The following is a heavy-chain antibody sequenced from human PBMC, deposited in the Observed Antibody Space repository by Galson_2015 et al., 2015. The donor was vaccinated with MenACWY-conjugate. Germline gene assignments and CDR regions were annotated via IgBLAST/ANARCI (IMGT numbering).Heavy chain of an antibody. J-gene: IGHJ4*02. CDR3: AKTRGASFYFDS. Sequence: SLRLSCAASGFIFNTYWMHWVRHAPGKGLVWVSRINPGGSSTTYADSVKDRLTISRDNAKNTLYLQMNSLRPEDTAVFYCAKTRGASFYFDSWGQGTLVTVSS. D-gene: IGHD1-26*01. CDR1: GFIFNTYW. V-gene: IGHV3-74*01. CDR2: INPGGSST.